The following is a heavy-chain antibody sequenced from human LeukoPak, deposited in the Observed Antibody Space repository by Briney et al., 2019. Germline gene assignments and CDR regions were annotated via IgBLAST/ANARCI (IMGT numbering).Heavy chain of an antibody. CDR1: GGSISSGSYY. V-gene: IGHV4-61*02. CDR3: AREGGSPATAIGVDY. Sequence: SQTLSLTCTVSGGSISSGSYYWSWIRQPAGKGLEWIGRIYTSGSTNYNPSLKSRVTISVDTSKNQFSLKLSSVTAADTAVYYCAREGGSPATAIGVDYWGQGTLVTVSS. D-gene: IGHD2-2*02. J-gene: IGHJ4*02. CDR2: IYTSGST.